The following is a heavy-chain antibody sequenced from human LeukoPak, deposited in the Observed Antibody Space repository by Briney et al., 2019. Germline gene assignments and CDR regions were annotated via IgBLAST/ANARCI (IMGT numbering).Heavy chain of an antibody. J-gene: IGHJ4*02. V-gene: IGHV3-23*01. CDR2: ISDSGGST. Sequence: GGSLRLSCAASGFTFSSYALSWVRQAPGKGLEWVSAISDSGGSTYYADSVKGRFTISRDNSKNTLYLQMDSLRAEDTAVYYCATYDFWSGYGVGYWGQGTLVTASS. CDR1: GFTFSSYA. CDR3: ATYDFWSGYGVGY. D-gene: IGHD3-3*01.